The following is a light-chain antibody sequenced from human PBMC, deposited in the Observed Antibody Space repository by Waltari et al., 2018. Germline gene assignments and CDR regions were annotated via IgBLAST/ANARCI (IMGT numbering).Light chain of an antibody. CDR1: QTVSNRW. CDR3: QQYGRLPRT. V-gene: IGKV3-20*01. Sequence: EIVLMQSPGTLSVSPGDRVTLSCRASQTVSNRWLAWYQQKPGQAPRLLIYSVTKRAPGTPSRVSGSGAGTDFTLTISRLEPGDFGVYYCQQYGRLPRTFGQGTKVEI. J-gene: IGKJ1*01. CDR2: SVT.